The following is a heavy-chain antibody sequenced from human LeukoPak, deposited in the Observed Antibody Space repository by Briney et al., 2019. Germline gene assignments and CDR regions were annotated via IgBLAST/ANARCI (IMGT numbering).Heavy chain of an antibody. J-gene: IGHJ3*02. D-gene: IGHD4-4*01. CDR3: ARRVTHDAFDI. Sequence: GASVKVSCKASGYTFTGYYMHWVRQAPGQGLEWMGWINPNSGGTNYAQKFQGRVTMARDTPISTAYMELSRLRSDDTAVYYCARRVTHDAFDIWGQGTMVTVSS. CDR2: INPNSGGT. V-gene: IGHV1-2*02. CDR1: GYTFTGYY.